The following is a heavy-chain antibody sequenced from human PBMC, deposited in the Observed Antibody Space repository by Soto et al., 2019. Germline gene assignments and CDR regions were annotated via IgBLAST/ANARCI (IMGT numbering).Heavy chain of an antibody. CDR2: IYYSGST. CDR3: ALTTVGGYYFDY. V-gene: IGHV4-59*01. J-gene: IGHJ4*02. D-gene: IGHD4-4*01. Sequence: PSETLSLTCTVSGGSISSYYLSWIRQPPGKGLEWIGYIYYSGSTNYNPSLKSRVTISVDTSKNQFSLKLSSVTAADTAVYYCALTTVGGYYFDYWGQGTLVTVSS. CDR1: GGSISSYY.